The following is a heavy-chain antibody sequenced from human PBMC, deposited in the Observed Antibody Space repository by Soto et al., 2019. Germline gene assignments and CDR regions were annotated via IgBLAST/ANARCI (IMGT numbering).Heavy chain of an antibody. CDR3: ARTQFDKLFFNYYGMDV. Sequence: GGSLRLSCAASGFTFSSYGMRLVRQAPGKGLEWVAVISYDGSNKYYADSVKGRFTISRDNSKNTLYLQMNSLRAEDTAVYYCARTQFDKLFFNYYGMDVWGQGTTVTVSS. V-gene: IGHV3-30*03. CDR2: ISYDGSNK. J-gene: IGHJ6*02. D-gene: IGHD3-10*01. CDR1: GFTFSSYG.